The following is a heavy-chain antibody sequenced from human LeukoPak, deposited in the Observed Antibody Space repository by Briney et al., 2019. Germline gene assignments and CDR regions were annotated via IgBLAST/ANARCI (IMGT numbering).Heavy chain of an antibody. CDR3: AKSIKGDSDH. Sequence: GGSLRLSCAASGFTFRSYEMNWVRQAPGKGLDWVSYISSSGTTVYYADSVKGRFTVSRDNAKNSLYLQMNSLRAEDTAVYYCAKSIKGDSDHWGQGTLVTVSS. V-gene: IGHV3-48*03. CDR2: ISSSGTTV. CDR1: GFTFRSYE. D-gene: IGHD3-10*01. J-gene: IGHJ4*02.